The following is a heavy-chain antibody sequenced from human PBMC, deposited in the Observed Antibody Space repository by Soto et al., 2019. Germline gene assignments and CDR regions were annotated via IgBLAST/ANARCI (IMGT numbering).Heavy chain of an antibody. V-gene: IGHV1-18*01. CDR3: ARAKGGSGSYELYYYYCMDV. CDR1: GYPFISYG. J-gene: IGHJ6*02. CDR2: VSGHNGNT. Sequence: ASVKVSCKASGYPFISYGISWVRQATGQGPEWMGWVSGHNGNTYYAQKFQGRVTMTTDTSTNTAYMELRSLRSEDTAVYYCARAKGGSGSYELYYYYCMDVWGQGTTVTVSS. D-gene: IGHD3-10*01.